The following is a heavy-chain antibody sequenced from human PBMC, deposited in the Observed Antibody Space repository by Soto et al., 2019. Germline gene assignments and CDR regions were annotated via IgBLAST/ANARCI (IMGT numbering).Heavy chain of an antibody. J-gene: IGHJ4*02. Sequence: PSETLSLTCTVSGGSISSGDYYWSWIRQPPGKGLEWIGYIYYSGSTYYNPSLKSRVTISVDTSKNQFSLKLSSVTAADTAVYYCARVKVDTAMATHFDYWGQGTLVTVSS. V-gene: IGHV4-30-4*01. CDR1: GGSISSGDYY. CDR2: IYYSGST. CDR3: ARVKVDTAMATHFDY. D-gene: IGHD5-18*01.